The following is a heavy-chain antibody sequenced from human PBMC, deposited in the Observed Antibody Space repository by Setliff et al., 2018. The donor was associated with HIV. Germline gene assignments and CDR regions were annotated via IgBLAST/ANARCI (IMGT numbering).Heavy chain of an antibody. J-gene: IGHJ4*01. CDR3: ARDSRWLQFPYFDS. CDR2: FHYSGST. CDR1: GGSISSSSYY. Sequence: SETLSLTCNVSGGSISSSSYYWGWIRQPPGKGLEWIGSFHYSGSTSYNPSFKSRVTISADTSKNQFSLKLSSVTAADTAVYYCARDSRWLQFPYFDSWGQGTPVTSPQ. V-gene: IGHV4-39*07. D-gene: IGHD5-12*01.